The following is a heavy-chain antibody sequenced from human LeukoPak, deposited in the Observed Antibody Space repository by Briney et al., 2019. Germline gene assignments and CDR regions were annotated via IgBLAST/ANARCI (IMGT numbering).Heavy chain of an antibody. D-gene: IGHD2-21*01. CDR3: AKDESHIYGMDV. Sequence: PGGSLRLSCATSGFTFDDYAMHWVRQAPGRGLEWVSGISWNSGSIGYADSVKGRFTISRDNAKNSLYLQMNSLRPDDTALYFCAKDESHIYGMDVWGQGTTVTVSS. CDR2: ISWNSGSI. V-gene: IGHV3-9*01. J-gene: IGHJ6*02. CDR1: GFTFDDYA.